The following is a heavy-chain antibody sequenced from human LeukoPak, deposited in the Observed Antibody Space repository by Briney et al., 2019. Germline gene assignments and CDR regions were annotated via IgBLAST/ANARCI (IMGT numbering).Heavy chain of an antibody. CDR1: GGSISSYY. CDR3: ARDLGVMVRAFDI. Sequence: PAETLSLTCTVSGGSISSYYWSWIRQPPGKRLEWIGYIYYSGSTSYNPSLKSRVTISVDTSKNQISLKLSSVTAADTAVYYCARDLGVMVRAFDIWGQGTMVTVSS. J-gene: IGHJ3*02. CDR2: IYYSGST. D-gene: IGHD5-18*01. V-gene: IGHV4-59*01.